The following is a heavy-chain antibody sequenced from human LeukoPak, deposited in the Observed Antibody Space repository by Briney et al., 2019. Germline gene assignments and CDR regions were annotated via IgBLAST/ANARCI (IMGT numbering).Heavy chain of an antibody. CDR3: VRAESRLVRGDVYYFDY. J-gene: IGHJ4*02. CDR1: GFTFSSYG. V-gene: IGHV3-30*02. D-gene: IGHD3-10*01. CDR2: IRYDGSNK. Sequence: GGSLRLSCAASGFTFSSYGMHWVRQAPGKGLEWVAFIRYDGSNKYYADSVKGRFTMSRDNSKNTLFLQMRSLRAEDTAVYYCVRAESRLVRGDVYYFDYWGQGTLVTVSS.